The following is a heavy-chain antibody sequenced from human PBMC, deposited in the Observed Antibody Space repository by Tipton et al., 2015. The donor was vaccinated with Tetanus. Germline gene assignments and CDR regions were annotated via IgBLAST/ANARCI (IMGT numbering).Heavy chain of an antibody. CDR2: IYYSGST. D-gene: IGHD6-6*01. J-gene: IGHJ3*02. V-gene: IGHV4-39*07. CDR1: GGSISSSSYY. CDR3: ARDHTRYSGSSVATFDI. Sequence: TLSLTCTVSGGSISSSSYYWGWIRQPPGKGLEWIGSIYYSGSTYYNPSLKSRVTISVDTSKSQFSLKLSSVTAADTAVYYCARDHTRYSGSSVATFDIWGQGTMVTVSS.